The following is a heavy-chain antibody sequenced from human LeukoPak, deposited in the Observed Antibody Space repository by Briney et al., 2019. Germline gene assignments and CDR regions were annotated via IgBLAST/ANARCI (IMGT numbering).Heavy chain of an antibody. CDR1: GDSVSSNSAA. CDR2: TFYRSKWYN. CDR3: ARLRLSGGRFSVGWFDP. J-gene: IGHJ5*02. Sequence: SQTLSLTCAISGDSVSSNSAAWNWIRQSPSRGLEWLGRTFYRSKWYNDYAESVRSRIIINPDTSKNQFSLQLNSVTAADTAVYFCARLRLSGGRFSVGWFDPWGQGIQVTVSS. V-gene: IGHV6-1*01. D-gene: IGHD1-26*01.